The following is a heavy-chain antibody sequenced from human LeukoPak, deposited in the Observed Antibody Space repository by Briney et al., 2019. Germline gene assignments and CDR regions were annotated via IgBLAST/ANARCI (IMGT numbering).Heavy chain of an antibody. J-gene: IGHJ3*02. CDR1: GFTFSTYE. CDR2: INSRSSII. Sequence: GGSLRLSCAASGFTFSTYEMNWVRQAPGQGLEWVSYINSRSSIIYYAHSVKGRFTISRDNARNSLYLQMNSLRAEYTAVYYCARVLITFGGVIANGAFDIWGQGTMATVSS. V-gene: IGHV3-48*03. CDR3: ARVLITFGGVIANGAFDI. D-gene: IGHD3-16*02.